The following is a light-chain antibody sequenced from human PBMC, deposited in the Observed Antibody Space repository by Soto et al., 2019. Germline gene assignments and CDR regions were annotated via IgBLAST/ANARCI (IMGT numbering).Light chain of an antibody. V-gene: IGLV4-69*01. J-gene: IGLJ3*02. CDR2: IKSDGSH. CDR1: SGHSSYA. CDR3: QTWGVGLWV. Sequence: QLELTQSPSASASLGASVKLTCTLSSGHSSYAIAWHQKHPERGPRYLMKIKSDGSHTRGDGIPDRFSGSSSGADRYLTISSLQSDDEADYYCQTWGVGLWVFGGGTKVTVL.